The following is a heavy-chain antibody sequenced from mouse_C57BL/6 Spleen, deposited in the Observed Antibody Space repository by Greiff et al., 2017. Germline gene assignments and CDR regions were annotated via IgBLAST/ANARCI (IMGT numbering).Heavy chain of an antibody. J-gene: IGHJ3*01. D-gene: IGHD2-4*01. CDR2: IVPETGGT. CDR3: RGDYDGGAD. Sequence: VQLQQSGAELVRPGASVTLSCKASGYTFPDYEMPWVKQTPVHGLEGIGAIVPETGGTAYNQKFKGKATLTADKSSSTAYMELRSLTSEDSAVYYCRGDYDGGADWGQGTLVTVSA. CDR1: GYTFPDYE. V-gene: IGHV1-15*01.